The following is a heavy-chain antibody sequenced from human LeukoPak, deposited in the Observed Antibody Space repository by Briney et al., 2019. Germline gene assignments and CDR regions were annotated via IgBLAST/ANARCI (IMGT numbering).Heavy chain of an antibody. CDR3: VSPRGFSYGYFDY. CDR2: IYYSKNT. J-gene: IGHJ4*02. CDR1: GGSISSSSYY. D-gene: IGHD5-18*01. V-gene: IGHV4-39*01. Sequence: PSETLSLTCIVSGGSISSSSYYWGWIRQPPGKGLEWIGSIYYSKNTYYNPSLKSRVTISADTSKNQFSLTLGSVSATDTAVYYCVSPRGFSYGYFDYWGQGTLVTVSS.